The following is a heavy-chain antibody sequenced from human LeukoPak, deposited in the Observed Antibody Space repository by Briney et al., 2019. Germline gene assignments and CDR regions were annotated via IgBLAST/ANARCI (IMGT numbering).Heavy chain of an antibody. CDR1: GYTFTSYD. D-gene: IGHD6-19*01. Sequence: GASVKVSCKASGYTFTSYDIHWVRQATGQGLEWMGWMNPNSGNTGYAQKLQVRVTMTRDTSTSTVYMELGSLRSEDTAVYYCARFAVHRRITVAGQFGLDYWGQGTLVSLSS. V-gene: IGHV1-8*02. CDR2: MNPNSGNT. CDR3: ARFAVHRRITVAGQFGLDY. J-gene: IGHJ4*02.